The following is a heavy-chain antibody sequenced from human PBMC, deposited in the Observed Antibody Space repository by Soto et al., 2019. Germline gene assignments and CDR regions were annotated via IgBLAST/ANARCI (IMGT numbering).Heavy chain of an antibody. CDR3: ARGYYGSGNYYNPSLCMDV. V-gene: IGHV4-31*03. Sequence: QVQLQESGPGLVKPSQTLSLTCTVSGGSISSGGYYWSWIRQHPGKGLEWSGYIYYSGSTYYNPSLKARGTISVDTSKNQFSLKLSSVTAAATAVYWCARGYYGSGNYYNPSLCMDVWGQGTTVTVSS. CDR1: GGSISSGGYY. J-gene: IGHJ6*02. CDR2: IYYSGST. D-gene: IGHD3-10*01.